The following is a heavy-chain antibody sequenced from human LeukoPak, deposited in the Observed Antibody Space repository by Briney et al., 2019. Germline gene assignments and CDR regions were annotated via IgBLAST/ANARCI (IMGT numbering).Heavy chain of an antibody. CDR3: ASGLVGGSFDY. CDR1: GFSFKTYG. CDR2: IWYDGSNR. D-gene: IGHD3-10*01. Sequence: PGGSLRLSCAASGFSFKTYGMHWVRQAPGNGLEWVAIIWYDGSNRFYADSVKGRFTISRDNPKSTLYLQMNSLRAEDTAVYFCASGLVGGSFDYWGQGTLVTVFS. V-gene: IGHV3-33*03. J-gene: IGHJ4*02.